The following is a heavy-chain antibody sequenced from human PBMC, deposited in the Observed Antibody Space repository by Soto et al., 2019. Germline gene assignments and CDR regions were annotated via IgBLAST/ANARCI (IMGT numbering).Heavy chain of an antibody. CDR2: IYYSGST. CDR3: ARGPEYSSGWLDY. J-gene: IGHJ4*02. CDR1: GGSISGYY. Sequence: SETLSLTCTVSGGSISGYYWSWIRQPPGKGLEWIGYIYYSGSTNYNPSLKSRVTISVDTSKNQFSLKLSSVTAADTAVYYCARGPEYSSGWLDYWGQGTLVTVSS. D-gene: IGHD6-19*01. V-gene: IGHV4-59*08.